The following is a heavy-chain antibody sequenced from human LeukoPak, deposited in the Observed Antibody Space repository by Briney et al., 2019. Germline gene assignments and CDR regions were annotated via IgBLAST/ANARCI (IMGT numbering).Heavy chain of an antibody. V-gene: IGHV3-48*02. CDR2: ISSSSSTI. Sequence: GGSLRLSGAASGSTFSSYSMNWVRQAPGKGLEWVSYISSSSSTIYYADSVKGRFTISRDNAKNSLYLQMNSLRDDDTAVYYCATVRSASHLGEWGQGTLVTVSS. CDR3: ATVRSASHLGE. CDR1: GSTFSSYS. J-gene: IGHJ4*02. D-gene: IGHD3-16*01.